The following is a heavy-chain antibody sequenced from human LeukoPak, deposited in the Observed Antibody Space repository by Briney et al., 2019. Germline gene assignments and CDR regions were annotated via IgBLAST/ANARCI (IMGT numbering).Heavy chain of an antibody. D-gene: IGHD6-19*01. J-gene: IGHJ3*02. CDR3: ARVHINIAVAGRRAFDI. Sequence: SETLSLTCAVYGGSFSGYYWSWIRQPPGKGLEWIGEINHSGSTNYNPSLKSRVTISVDTSKNQSSLKLSSVTAADTAVYYCARVHINIAVAGRRAFDIWGQGTMVTVSS. CDR1: GGSFSGYY. CDR2: INHSGST. V-gene: IGHV4-34*01.